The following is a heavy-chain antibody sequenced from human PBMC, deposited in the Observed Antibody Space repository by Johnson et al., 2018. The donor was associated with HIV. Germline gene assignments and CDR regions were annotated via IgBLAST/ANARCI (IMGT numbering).Heavy chain of an antibody. Sequence: QVQLVESGGGVVQPGRSLRLSCAASGFTFSSYAMHWVRQAPGKGLEWVAVISYDGSNKYYADSVKGRFTISRDNSKNTLYRQMNSLRAEDTAVYYCAREGRGAPHDAFDIWGQGTMVTVSS. CDR1: GFTFSSYA. J-gene: IGHJ3*02. CDR3: AREGRGAPHDAFDI. D-gene: IGHD2-15*01. V-gene: IGHV3-30-3*01. CDR2: ISYDGSNK.